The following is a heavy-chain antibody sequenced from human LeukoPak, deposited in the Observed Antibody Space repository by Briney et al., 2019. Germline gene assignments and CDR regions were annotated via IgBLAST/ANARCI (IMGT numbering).Heavy chain of an antibody. CDR1: GDTFTGYY. D-gene: IGHD3-3*01. J-gene: IGHJ6*03. V-gene: IGHV1-2*06. CDR3: ARGSRYDFWSGYYTDYDYYMDV. CDR2: INPSSGAT. Sequence: ASVKVSCKTSGDTFTGYYFHWVRQAPGQGLEWMGRINPSSGATNYAQKFQGRVTMTRDTSISTVYMELTRMRSDDTAVYYCARGSRYDFWSGYYTDYDYYMDVWGKGTTVTVSS.